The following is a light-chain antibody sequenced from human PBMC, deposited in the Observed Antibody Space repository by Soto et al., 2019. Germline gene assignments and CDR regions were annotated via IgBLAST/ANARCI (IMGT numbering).Light chain of an antibody. CDR3: KSYAGSNTYV. Sequence: QSALTQPASVSGSPGQSITISCTGTSSDVGNYNLVSWYQQHPGKAPKLMIYEGNKRPSGVSNRFSGSKSGNTASLTISGLQAADEADYFCKSYAGSNTYVFGSGTKLTVL. CDR1: SSDVGNYNL. CDR2: EGN. V-gene: IGLV2-23*01. J-gene: IGLJ1*01.